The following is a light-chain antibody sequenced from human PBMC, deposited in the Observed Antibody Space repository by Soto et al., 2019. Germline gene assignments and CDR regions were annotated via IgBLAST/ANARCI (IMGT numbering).Light chain of an antibody. CDR1: SNDVGGYNY. Sequence: QSALTQPASVSGSPGQSITISCTGTSNDVGGYNYVSWYQQHPGKAPKLIIYEVNKRPSGVSNRFSGSKSGNTASLTISGLQTEDEADYYCSSYGSRSVIFGGGTKLTVL. J-gene: IGLJ2*01. V-gene: IGLV2-14*01. CDR2: EVN. CDR3: SSYGSRSVI.